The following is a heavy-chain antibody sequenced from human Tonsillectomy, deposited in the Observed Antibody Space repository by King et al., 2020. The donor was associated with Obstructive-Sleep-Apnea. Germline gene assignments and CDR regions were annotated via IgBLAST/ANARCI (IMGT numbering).Heavy chain of an antibody. CDR1: GGSISSGGYY. J-gene: IGHJ3*02. CDR2: IYYSGST. CDR3: ARGYSDYDILTGYYLSAFDI. D-gene: IGHD3-9*01. Sequence: VQLQESGPGLVKPSQTLSLTCTVSGGSISSGGYYWSWIRQHQGKGLEWIGYIYYSGSTYYNPSLKSRVTISVDTSKNQFSLKLSSVTAADTAVYYCARGYSDYDILTGYYLSAFDIWGQGTMVTVSS. V-gene: IGHV4-31*03.